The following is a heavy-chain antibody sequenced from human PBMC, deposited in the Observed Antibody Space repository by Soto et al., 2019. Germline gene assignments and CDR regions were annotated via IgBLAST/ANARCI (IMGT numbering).Heavy chain of an antibody. CDR3: ARALSGGYCSSTSCPPNYYYYDMDV. V-gene: IGHV3-21*01. CDR1: GFTFSSYS. D-gene: IGHD2-2*01. CDR2: ISSSSSYI. Sequence: PGGSLRLSCAASGFTFSSYSMNWVRQAPGKGLEWVSSISSSSSYIYYADSVKGRFTISRDNAKNSLYLQMNSLRAEDTAVYYCARALSGGYCSSTSCPPNYYYYDMDVWGQGTTVTVSS. J-gene: IGHJ6*02.